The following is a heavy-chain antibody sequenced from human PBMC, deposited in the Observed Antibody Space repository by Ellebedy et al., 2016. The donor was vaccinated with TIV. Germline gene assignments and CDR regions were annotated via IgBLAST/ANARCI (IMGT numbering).Heavy chain of an antibody. J-gene: IGHJ5*02. Sequence: GGSLRLSCAASGFTFSDYYMIWIRQAPGKGLEWVSYISNSGSTIYSADSVKGRFTISRDNTKNSLSRQMNSLRVEDTAVYYCARDARFIDQQHNWFDPWGQGTLVTVSS. V-gene: IGHV3-11*01. CDR3: ARDARFIDQQHNWFDP. D-gene: IGHD2-2*01. CDR1: GFTFSDYY. CDR2: ISNSGSTI.